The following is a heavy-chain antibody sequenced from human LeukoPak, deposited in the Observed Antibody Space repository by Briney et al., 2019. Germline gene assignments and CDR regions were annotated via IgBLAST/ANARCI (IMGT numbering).Heavy chain of an antibody. D-gene: IGHD6-13*01. J-gene: IGHJ3*02. V-gene: IGHV3-23*01. CDR3: AKDARYSSNWWDAFDI. CDR2: ISGSGGST. Sequence: PGGSLRLSCAASGFTFSGYAMSWVRQAPGKGLEWVSTISGSGGSTYYADSVKGRFTISRDNSKNTLYLQINSLRAQDTATYYCAKDARYSSNWWDAFDIWGQGTMVTVSS. CDR1: GFTFSGYA.